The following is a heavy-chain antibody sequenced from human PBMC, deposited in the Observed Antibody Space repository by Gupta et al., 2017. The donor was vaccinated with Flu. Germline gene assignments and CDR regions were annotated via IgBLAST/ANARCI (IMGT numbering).Heavy chain of an antibody. Sequence: WVRQAPGKGLEWVAAISHNGSRKYYAPSLEGRVTVSRDNPTNTVFRQVDSLKTEDTAVYYCAKGAGYASPLIEGLEYWGQGTLLTVSP. CDR3: AKGAGYASPLIEGLEY. CDR2: ISHNGSRK. V-gene: IGHV3-30*18. D-gene: IGHD2-15*01. J-gene: IGHJ4*02.